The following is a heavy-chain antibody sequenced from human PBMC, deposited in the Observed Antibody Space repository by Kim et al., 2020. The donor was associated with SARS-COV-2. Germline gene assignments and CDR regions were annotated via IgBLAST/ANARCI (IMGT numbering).Heavy chain of an antibody. J-gene: IGHJ1*01. CDR3: ARGGNGGTHVDT. D-gene: IGHD2-8*01. CDR1: GYTFSTYG. V-gene: IGHV1-18*01. Sequence: ASVKVSCKASGYTFSTYGITWVRQAPGQGLEWMGWISAHNGKTNFAQKFQDRVSMTTDTSTSTAYMELRSLRFDDTAVYFCARGGNGGTHVDTWGQGTLVAVAS. CDR2: ISAHNGKT.